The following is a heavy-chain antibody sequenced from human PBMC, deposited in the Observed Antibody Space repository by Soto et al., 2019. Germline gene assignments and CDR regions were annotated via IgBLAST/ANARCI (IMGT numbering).Heavy chain of an antibody. D-gene: IGHD4-4*01. Sequence: QVQLVQSGAEVKKPGSSVKVSCKASGGTFSSYAISWVRQAPGQGLEWMGGIIPIFGTPDYAQKFQGRVTITAYESTSTAYMELSSLRSEDTAVYYCARQPTVTPYYYSGMDVWGQGTTVTVSS. CDR1: GGTFSSYA. V-gene: IGHV1-69*12. J-gene: IGHJ6*02. CDR2: IIPIFGTP. CDR3: ARQPTVTPYYYSGMDV.